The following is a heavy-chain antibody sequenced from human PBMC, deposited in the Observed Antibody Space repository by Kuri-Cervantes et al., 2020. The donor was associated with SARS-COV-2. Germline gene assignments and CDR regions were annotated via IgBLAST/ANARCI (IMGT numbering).Heavy chain of an antibody. CDR1: GFSFSSYG. J-gene: IGHJ4*02. V-gene: IGHV4-59*01. CDR2: IYYSGST. CDR3: ARGGGYDYPHY. Sequence: GSLRLSCAASGFSFSSYGMSWIRQPPGKGLEWIGYIYYSGSTKYNPSLKGRVTISLNTSKNQFSLKLSSVTAADTAVYYCARGGGYDYPHYWGQGTLVTVSS. D-gene: IGHD3-16*01.